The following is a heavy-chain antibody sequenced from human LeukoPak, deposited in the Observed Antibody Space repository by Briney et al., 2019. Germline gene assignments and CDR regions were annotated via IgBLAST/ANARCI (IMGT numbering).Heavy chain of an antibody. V-gene: IGHV3-9*01. J-gene: IGHJ5*02. D-gene: IGHD3-16*01. CDR3: ARETLEGGSDNYWFDP. CDR1: GFTFDDYA. Sequence: GGSLRLSCAASGFTFDDYAMHWVRQAPGKGLEWVSGINWSSGSIGYADSVKGRFTISRDNAKNSLYLQMNSLRAEDTAVYYCARETLEGGSDNYWFDPWGQGTLVTVSS. CDR2: INWSSGSI.